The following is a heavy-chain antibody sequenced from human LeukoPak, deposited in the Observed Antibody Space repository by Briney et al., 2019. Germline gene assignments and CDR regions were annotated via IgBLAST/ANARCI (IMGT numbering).Heavy chain of an antibody. CDR3: TARYYYDTRDAFDI. Sequence: PGGSLRLSCAASGFTFSSYGMHWVRQAPGKGLEWVGRIKSKTDGGTTDYAAPVKGRFTISRDDSKNTLYLQMNSLKTEDTAVYYCTARYYYDTRDAFDIWGQGTMVTVSS. D-gene: IGHD3-22*01. CDR2: IKSKTDGGTT. CDR1: GFTFSSYG. J-gene: IGHJ3*02. V-gene: IGHV3-15*01.